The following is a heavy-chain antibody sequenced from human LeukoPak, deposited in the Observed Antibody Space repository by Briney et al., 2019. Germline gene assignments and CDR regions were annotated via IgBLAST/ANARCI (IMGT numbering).Heavy chain of an antibody. D-gene: IGHD3-22*01. J-gene: IGHJ4*02. CDR2: IYYSGST. CDR1: GGPISSYY. CDR3: ARGRGYDSSGYAY. Sequence: SETLSLTCTVSGGPISSYYWSWIRQPPGKGLEWIGYIYYSGSTNYNPSLKSRVTISVDTSKNQFSLKLSSVTAADTAVYYCARGRGYDSSGYAYWGQGTLVTVSS. V-gene: IGHV4-59*01.